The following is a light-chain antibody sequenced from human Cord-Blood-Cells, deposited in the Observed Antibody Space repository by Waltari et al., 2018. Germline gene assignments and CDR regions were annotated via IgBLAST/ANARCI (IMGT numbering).Light chain of an antibody. CDR2: GAS. V-gene: IGKV3-15*01. CDR3: QQYNNWPPLT. CDR1: QSVSSN. Sequence: EIVMTQSPATLSVSPGERATLSCRASQSVSSNLAWYQQKPGQAPRLLIYGASTRATGIPARFSGIVYGTEFTLTISSLQSEDFAVYYCQQYNNWPPLTFGGGTKVEIK. J-gene: IGKJ4*01.